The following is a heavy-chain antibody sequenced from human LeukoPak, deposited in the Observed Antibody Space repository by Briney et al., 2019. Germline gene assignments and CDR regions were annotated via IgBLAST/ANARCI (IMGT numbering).Heavy chain of an antibody. Sequence: GGSLRLSCGASGFHLSNAWMSWVRQAPGQGLEWVGRIKREVDGGTEDYAAPVKGRFTISRDDSKNTLYLQMNSLQTEDTGVYYCTADVSDSSGYCHDYWGQGTQVTVSS. D-gene: IGHD3-22*01. CDR2: IKREVDGGTE. J-gene: IGHJ4*02. CDR1: GFHLSNAW. V-gene: IGHV3-15*01. CDR3: TADVSDSSGYCHDY.